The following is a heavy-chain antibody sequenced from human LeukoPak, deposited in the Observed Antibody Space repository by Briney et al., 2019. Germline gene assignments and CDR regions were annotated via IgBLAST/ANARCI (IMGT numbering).Heavy chain of an antibody. CDR2: IYTSGST. V-gene: IGHV4-4*09. D-gene: IGHD2-8*01. CDR3: ASSPPYDYYMDV. Sequence: SETLSLTCTVSGGSISSYYWSWNRQPPGKGLEWIGYIYTSGSTNYNPSLKSRVTISVDTSKNQFSLKLSSVTAADTAVYYCASSPPYDYYMDVWGKGTTVTVSS. J-gene: IGHJ6*03. CDR1: GGSISSYY.